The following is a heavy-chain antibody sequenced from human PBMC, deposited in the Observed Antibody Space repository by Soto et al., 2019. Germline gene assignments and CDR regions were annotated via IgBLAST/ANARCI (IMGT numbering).Heavy chain of an antibody. J-gene: IGHJ5*02. CDR2: ISDSGST. D-gene: IGHD3-3*01. Sequence: PSETLSLTCSVSGGSISSYYWSWIRQPPGKGLEWIGYISDSGSTTYNPSLKRRVTISVDVTKNQFSLNLSSVTAADTAVYYCARLPDFWIGNNCLDPWGQGTLVTVSS. CDR1: GGSISSYY. CDR3: ARLPDFWIGNNCLDP. V-gene: IGHV4-59*01.